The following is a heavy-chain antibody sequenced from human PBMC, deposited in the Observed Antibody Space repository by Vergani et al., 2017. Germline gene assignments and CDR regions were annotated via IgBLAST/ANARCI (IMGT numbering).Heavy chain of an antibody. CDR1: GGSISSYY. CDR3: ASSYYYDSSGYYYDY. D-gene: IGHD3-22*01. CDR2: IYTSGST. Sequence: QVQLQESGPGLVKPSETLSLTCTVSGGSISSYYWSWIRQPAGKGLEWIGRIYTSGSTNYNPSLKSRVTMSVATSKNQFSLKLSSVTAADTAVYYCASSYYYDSSGYYYDYWGQGTLVTVSS. V-gene: IGHV4-4*07. J-gene: IGHJ4*02.